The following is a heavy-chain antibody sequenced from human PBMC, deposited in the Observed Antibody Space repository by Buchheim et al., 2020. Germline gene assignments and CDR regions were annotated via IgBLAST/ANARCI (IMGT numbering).Heavy chain of an antibody. CDR3: ARVDVVVVPAAILGYYFDY. Sequence: QVQLQESGPGLVKPSQTLSLTCTVSGGSISSGGYYWSWIRQHPGKGLEWIGYIYYSGSTYYNPSLKSRVTISVDTSKNQFPLKLSSVPAADTAGYYCARVDVVVVPAAILGYYFDYWGQGTL. D-gene: IGHD2-2*02. V-gene: IGHV4-31*03. CDR1: GGSISSGGYY. CDR2: IYYSGST. J-gene: IGHJ4*02.